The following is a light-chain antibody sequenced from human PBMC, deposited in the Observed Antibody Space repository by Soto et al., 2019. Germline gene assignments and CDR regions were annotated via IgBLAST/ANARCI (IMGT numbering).Light chain of an antibody. CDR3: QQYTNSWT. CDR1: QSISSW. CDR2: KAS. V-gene: IGKV1-5*03. Sequence: DIQMTQSPSTLSASVGDRVTITCRASQSISSWLAWYQQKPGKAPKLLIYKASSLQSGVPSRFSGSGSGTEFTLTISSPQPDDFATYYCQQYTNSWTFGQGTKV. J-gene: IGKJ1*01.